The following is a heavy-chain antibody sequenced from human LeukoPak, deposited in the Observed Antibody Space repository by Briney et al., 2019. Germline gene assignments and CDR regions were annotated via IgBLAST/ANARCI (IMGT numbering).Heavy chain of an antibody. CDR2: ISSSSSYI. J-gene: IGHJ4*02. Sequence: GGSLRLSCAASGFTFSSYSMNWVRQAPGKGLEWVSSISSSSSYIYYADSVKGRFTISRDNAKNSLYLQMNSLRAEDTAVYYCARDETDDFWRGYSDYWGQGTLVTVSS. D-gene: IGHD3-3*01. V-gene: IGHV3-21*01. CDR1: GFTFSSYS. CDR3: ARDETDDFWRGYSDY.